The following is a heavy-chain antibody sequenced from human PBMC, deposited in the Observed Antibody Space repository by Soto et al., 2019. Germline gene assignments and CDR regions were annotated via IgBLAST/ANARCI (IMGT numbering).Heavy chain of an antibody. Sequence: ASGKVSCKASGYTFTSYDINWVRQATGQGLEWMGWMNPNSGNTGYAQKFQGRVTMTRNTSISTAYMELSSLRSEETAVYDCASTYGDGLGYYYMDVWGKGTMVTVSS. CDR1: GYTFTSYD. CDR2: MNPNSGNT. CDR3: ASTYGDGLGYYYMDV. V-gene: IGHV1-8*01. J-gene: IGHJ6*03. D-gene: IGHD4-17*01.